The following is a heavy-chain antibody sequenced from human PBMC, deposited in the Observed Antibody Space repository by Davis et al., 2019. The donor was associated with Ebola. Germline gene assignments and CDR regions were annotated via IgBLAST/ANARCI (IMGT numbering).Heavy chain of an antibody. V-gene: IGHV5-10-1*01. CDR1: GYRFTNYR. D-gene: IGHD3-22*01. CDR3: AQHYYDSSGTALFNY. Sequence: GESLKISCKGSGYRFTNYRISWVRQMSGQGLEWMGRIDPSDSYTKYSPPFRGHVTISDDKSISTAYLQWSSLKASDTAMYYCAQHYYDSSGTALFNYWGQGTLVTVSS. J-gene: IGHJ4*02. CDR2: IDPSDSYT.